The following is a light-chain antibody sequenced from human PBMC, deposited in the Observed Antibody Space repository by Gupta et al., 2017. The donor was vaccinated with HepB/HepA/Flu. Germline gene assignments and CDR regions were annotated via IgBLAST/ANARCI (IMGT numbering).Light chain of an antibody. CDR2: GVS. V-gene: IGKV3-20*01. J-gene: IGKJ1*01. CDR1: QRVTSNY. CDR3: HQDGSSPRT. Sequence: EIVLTQSPGTLSLSPGERATLSCRASQRVTSNYLGWYQQKPGQASRLLIFGVSNRATGIPDRFSGSGSGTDFTLTISRLEPEDFAVYYCHQDGSSPRTFGQGTKVNIK.